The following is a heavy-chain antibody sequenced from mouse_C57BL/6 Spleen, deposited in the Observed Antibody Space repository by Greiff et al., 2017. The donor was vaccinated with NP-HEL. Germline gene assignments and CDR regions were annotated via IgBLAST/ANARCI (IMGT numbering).Heavy chain of an antibody. CDR2: IDPENGDT. CDR3: TLSTTVVATYWYFDV. J-gene: IGHJ1*03. V-gene: IGHV14-4*01. Sequence: VQLQQSGAELVRPGASVKLSCTASGFNIKDDYMHWVKQRPEQGLEWIGWIDPENGDTEYASKFQGKATITADTSSNTAYLQLSSLTSEDSDVYYCTLSTTVVATYWYFDVWGTVTTVTVS. CDR1: GFNIKDDY. D-gene: IGHD1-1*01.